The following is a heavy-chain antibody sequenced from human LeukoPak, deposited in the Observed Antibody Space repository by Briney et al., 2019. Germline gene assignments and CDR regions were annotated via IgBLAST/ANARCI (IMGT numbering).Heavy chain of an antibody. D-gene: IGHD6-13*01. CDR2: IYSGGET. V-gene: IGHV3-66*01. CDR1: GVSVSSNF. CDR3: TRDPPAVAINTYA. J-gene: IGHJ5*02. Sequence: PGGSLRLSCAASGVSVSSNFMIWVRQAPGKGLEWVSLIYSGGETSYADSVKGRFSISRDNSKNTLYLQMNSLRVEDTAVHYCTRDPPAVAINTYAWGQGTLVTVSS.